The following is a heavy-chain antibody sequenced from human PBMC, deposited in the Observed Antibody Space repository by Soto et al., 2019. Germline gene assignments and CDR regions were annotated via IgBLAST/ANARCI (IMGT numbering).Heavy chain of an antibody. Sequence: GASVKVSCKASGRTFSSYAISWVRQAPGQGLEWMGGIIPIFGTANYAQKFQGRVTITADESTSTAYMELSSLRSEDTAVYYCARPFFSYYYDSSGYMGPQLDYWGQGTLVTVSS. J-gene: IGHJ4*02. CDR2: IIPIFGTA. V-gene: IGHV1-69*13. CDR1: GRTFSSYA. CDR3: ARPFFSYYYDSSGYMGPQLDY. D-gene: IGHD3-22*01.